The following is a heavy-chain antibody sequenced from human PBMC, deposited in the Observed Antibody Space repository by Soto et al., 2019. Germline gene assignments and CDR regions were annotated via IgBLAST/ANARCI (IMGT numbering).Heavy chain of an antibody. CDR2: IYWDDDK. Sequence: QITLNESGPTQVNPRQTLTLTCTFSGFSLTTSGVGVGWIRQSPGKAPEWLALIYWDDDKRYSPSLKSRLTIPKDTSKNQVVLTMADLDPSDPATYYCAHRVLRTVFGLVTTTAIYFDFWGQGTPVAVSS. CDR3: AHRVLRTVFGLVTTTAIYFDF. J-gene: IGHJ4*02. D-gene: IGHD3-3*01. CDR1: GFSLTTSGVG. V-gene: IGHV2-5*02.